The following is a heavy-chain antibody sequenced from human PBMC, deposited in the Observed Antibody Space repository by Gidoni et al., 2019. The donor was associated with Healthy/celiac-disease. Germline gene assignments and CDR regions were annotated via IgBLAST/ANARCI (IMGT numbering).Heavy chain of an antibody. CDR3: AKDLRKYCSGGSCYSNPFDY. J-gene: IGHJ4*02. CDR1: GFTFDDYA. V-gene: IGHV3-9*01. Sequence: EVQLVESGGGLVQPVRSLRLSCAASGFTFDDYAMHWVRQAPGKGLEWVSGISWNSGSRGYADSVKGRFTISRDNAKNSLYLQMNSLRAEDTAVYYCAKDLRKYCSGGSCYSNPFDYWGQGTLVTVSS. CDR2: ISWNSGSR. D-gene: IGHD2-15*01.